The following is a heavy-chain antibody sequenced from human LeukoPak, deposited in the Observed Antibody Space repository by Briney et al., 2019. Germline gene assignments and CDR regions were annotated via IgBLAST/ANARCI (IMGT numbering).Heavy chain of an antibody. CDR1: GFTFSSYA. Sequence: GGSLRLSCAASGFTFSSYAMHWVRQAPGKGLEWVAVISYDGSNKYYADSVKGRFTISRDNSKNTLYLQMNSLRAEDTAVYYCRRRNDKLVQGFDYWGQGTLVTVSS. CDR3: RRRNDKLVQGFDY. CDR2: ISYDGSNK. V-gene: IGHV3-30-3*01. J-gene: IGHJ4*02. D-gene: IGHD1-1*01.